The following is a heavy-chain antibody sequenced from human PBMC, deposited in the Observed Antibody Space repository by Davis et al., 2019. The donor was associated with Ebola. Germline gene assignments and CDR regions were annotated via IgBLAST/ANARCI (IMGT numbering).Heavy chain of an antibody. CDR1: GGTFSSYT. Sequence: AASVKVSCKASGGTFSSYTISWVRQAPGQGLEWMGRIIPILGIANYAQKFQGRVTITADKSTSIAYMELSSLRSEDTAVYYCARGRYCSGGSCYSGDWFDPWGQGTLVTVSS. J-gene: IGHJ5*02. D-gene: IGHD2-15*01. CDR3: ARGRYCSGGSCYSGDWFDP. V-gene: IGHV1-69*02. CDR2: IIPILGIA.